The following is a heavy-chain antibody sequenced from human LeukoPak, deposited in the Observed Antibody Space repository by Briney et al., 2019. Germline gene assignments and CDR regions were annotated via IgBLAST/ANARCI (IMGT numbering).Heavy chain of an antibody. D-gene: IGHD3-16*02. CDR1: GFTVSNNY. Sequence: GGSLRLSCVASGFTVSNNYMSWVRRAPGKGLEWVANIKTDGSQIYYVDSVKGRFTISRDTSKNTLYLQMNSLRAEDTAVYYCATDIWGSYRYVDNWGRGTLVTVSS. J-gene: IGHJ4*02. CDR3: ATDIWGSYRYVDN. CDR2: IKTDGSQI. V-gene: IGHV3-7*04.